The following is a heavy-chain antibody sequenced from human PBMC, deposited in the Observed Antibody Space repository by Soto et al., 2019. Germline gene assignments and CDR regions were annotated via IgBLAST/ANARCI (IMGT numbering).Heavy chain of an antibody. J-gene: IGHJ4*02. CDR1: GGSFSGYF. D-gene: IGHD3-10*01. V-gene: IGHV4-34*01. CDR3: ARDDRLWFGSF. Sequence: SETLSLTCAVYGGSFSGYFWSWVRQSPGKGLEWIGEVNYSGTTNYNPSLKRRVTISADTSKSQFSLTLKSVTAADTAVYYCARDDRLWFGSFWSQGALVTVSS. CDR2: VNYSGTT.